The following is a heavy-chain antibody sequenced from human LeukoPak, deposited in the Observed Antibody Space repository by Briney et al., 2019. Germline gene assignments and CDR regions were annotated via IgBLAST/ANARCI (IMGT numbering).Heavy chain of an antibody. D-gene: IGHD2-15*01. V-gene: IGHV4-61*02. Sequence: SQTLSLTCTVSGGSISSGSHYWSWLRQPAGPGLEWIGRIYTSGSTNYNPSLKSRVTISVDTSKNQFSLKLSSVTAADTAVYYCARDPGGGCSGGSCYSEYYYYYMDVWGKGTTVTISS. CDR1: GGSISSGSHY. J-gene: IGHJ6*03. CDR3: ARDPGGGCSGGSCYSEYYYYYMDV. CDR2: IYTSGST.